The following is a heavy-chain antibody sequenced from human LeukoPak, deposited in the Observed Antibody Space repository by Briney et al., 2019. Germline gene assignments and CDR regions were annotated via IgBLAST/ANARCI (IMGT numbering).Heavy chain of an antibody. D-gene: IGHD5-18*01. Sequence: SVKVSCKASGGTFSSYAFSWVRQAPGQGLEWMGGIIPMFGTTYYAQKFQGRVTITADESTSTAYMELSSLRSEDTAVYYCNGKGYSYGYPAFDIWGQGTMVTVSS. CDR3: NGKGYSYGYPAFDI. CDR2: IIPMFGTT. J-gene: IGHJ3*02. V-gene: IGHV1-69*13. CDR1: GGTFSSYA.